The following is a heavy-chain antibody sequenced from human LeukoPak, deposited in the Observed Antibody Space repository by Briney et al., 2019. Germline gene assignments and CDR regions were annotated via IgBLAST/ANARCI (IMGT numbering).Heavy chain of an antibody. CDR2: ISGSGGST. J-gene: IGHJ4*02. CDR1: GFTFSNYG. Sequence: GGSLRLSCAASGFTFSNYGMNWVRQAPGKGLEWVSGISGSGGSTYSADSVKGRFIISRDNSKNMLYLQMNSLRAEDTAVYYCGVAGATLLLDYWGQGTLVTVSS. D-gene: IGHD1-26*01. CDR3: GVAGATLLLDY. V-gene: IGHV3-23*01.